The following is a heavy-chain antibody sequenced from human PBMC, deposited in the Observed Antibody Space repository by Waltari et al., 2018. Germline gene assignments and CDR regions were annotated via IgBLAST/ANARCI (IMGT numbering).Heavy chain of an antibody. Sequence: QVQLQEAGPGLVKPSGTLSRTCAVSGGSISRSNWWSWGRQPPGKGLEWIGEIYHSGRTNSNPSLKSRVTISVDKSKNQFSLKLSSVTAADTAVYYCARDSATVTGAAFDIWGQGTMVTVSS. CDR2: IYHSGRT. D-gene: IGHD4-17*01. V-gene: IGHV4-4*02. CDR1: GGSISRSNW. J-gene: IGHJ3*02. CDR3: ARDSATVTGAAFDI.